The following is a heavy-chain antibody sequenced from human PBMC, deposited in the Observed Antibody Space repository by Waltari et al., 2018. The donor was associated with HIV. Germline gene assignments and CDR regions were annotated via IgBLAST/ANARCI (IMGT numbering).Heavy chain of an antibody. Sequence: QVQLVQSGSELKKPGASGKVACKASGYTFTSYVVNRGRQAPGQGLEWMGWINTNTGNPTYVQGFTGRFVFSLDTSVSTAYLQVSSLNAEDTAVYYCARNREGPLDYWGQGTLVTVSS. CDR1: GYTFTSYV. D-gene: IGHD1-26*01. CDR2: INTNTGNP. V-gene: IGHV7-4-1*02. J-gene: IGHJ4*02. CDR3: ARNREGPLDY.